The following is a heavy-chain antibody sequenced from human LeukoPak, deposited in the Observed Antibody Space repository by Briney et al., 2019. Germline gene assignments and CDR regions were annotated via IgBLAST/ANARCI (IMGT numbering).Heavy chain of an antibody. D-gene: IGHD4-23*01. V-gene: IGHV3-13*01. CDR3: ARGNSINRHFYAFDV. CDR1: GFNFSKTD. J-gene: IGHJ6*02. Sequence: GGSLRLPCVASGFNFSKTDMHWVRQSTGKSLEWVSGIGSTGDTNHPGSVKGRFTISRDNFRSTLYLQMNSLRLEDTAIYYCARGNSINRHFYAFDVWGQGTTVTVSS. CDR2: IGSTGDT.